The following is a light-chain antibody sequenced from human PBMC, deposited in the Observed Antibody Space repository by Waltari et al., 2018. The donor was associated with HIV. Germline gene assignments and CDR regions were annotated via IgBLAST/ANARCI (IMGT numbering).Light chain of an antibody. CDR1: QSIGSW. Sequence: DIQMTQSPSILSASVGDRVTITCRASQSIGSWLAWYQQKPGKAPKLLIDKASSLESGVPSRFSGSGSGTEFTLTISSLQPDDFATYYCQQYNNYSPYTFGQGTKLEIK. V-gene: IGKV1-5*03. CDR2: KAS. J-gene: IGKJ2*01. CDR3: QQYNNYSPYT.